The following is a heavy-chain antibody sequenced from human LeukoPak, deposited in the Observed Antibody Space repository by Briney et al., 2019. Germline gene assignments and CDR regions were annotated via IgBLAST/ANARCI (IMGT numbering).Heavy chain of an antibody. CDR2: IWYDGSNK. CDR3: AKLPSI. D-gene: IGHD2/OR15-2a*01. J-gene: IGHJ4*02. CDR1: GFTFSSYS. Sequence: GGSLRLSCAASGFTFSSYSMNWVRQAPGKGLEWVAVIWYDGSNKYYADSVKGRFTISRDNSKNTLYLQMNSLRAEDTAVYYCAKLPSIWGQGTLVTVSS. V-gene: IGHV3-30*02.